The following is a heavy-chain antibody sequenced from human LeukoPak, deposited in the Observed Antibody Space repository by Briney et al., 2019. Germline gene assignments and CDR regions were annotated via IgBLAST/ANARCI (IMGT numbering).Heavy chain of an antibody. CDR1: GFTFSTYS. Sequence: PGGSLRLSCAASGFTFSTYSMNWVRQAPGKGLEWVSYISSGSTSIYYADSVKGRFTISRDNAKNSLSLQMSSLRDEDTAVYYCARALRGVGASYYYGMDVWGQGTTVTVSS. J-gene: IGHJ6*02. CDR3: ARALRGVGASYYYGMDV. V-gene: IGHV3-48*02. CDR2: ISSGSTSI. D-gene: IGHD1-26*01.